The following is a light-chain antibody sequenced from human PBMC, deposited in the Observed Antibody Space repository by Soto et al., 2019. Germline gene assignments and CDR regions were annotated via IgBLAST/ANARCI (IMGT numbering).Light chain of an antibody. CDR1: QSVSSSY. J-gene: IGKJ1*01. CDR2: GAS. Sequence: EIVLTQSPGTLSLSPGERATLSCRASQSVSSSYLAWYQQKPGQAPRLLIYGASSRATGIPDRFSGCGSGTDFTLTISRLEPEGFAVYCCHQYGSSRTFGQGTKVDI. V-gene: IGKV3-20*01. CDR3: HQYGSSRT.